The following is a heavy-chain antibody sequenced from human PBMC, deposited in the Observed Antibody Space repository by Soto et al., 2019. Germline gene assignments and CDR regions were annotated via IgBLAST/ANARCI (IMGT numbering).Heavy chain of an antibody. CDR3: VRDSTYSLDF. Sequence: EVELVESWGGLVQPGGSLRLSCAASGFTFTGHWMTWVRQAPGRGLEWVAYISPDATDRYYVDSVKGRFSISRDNAKNSLYLQMNSLRAEDTALYYCVRDSTYSLDFWGQGTLVTVSS. CDR1: GFTFTGHW. J-gene: IGHJ4*02. V-gene: IGHV3-7*01. D-gene: IGHD2-21*01. CDR2: ISPDATDR.